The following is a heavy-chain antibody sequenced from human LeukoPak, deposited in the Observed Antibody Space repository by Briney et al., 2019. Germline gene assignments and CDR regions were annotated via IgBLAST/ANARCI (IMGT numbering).Heavy chain of an antibody. Sequence: GGSLRLSCAASGFTFSSYSMNWVRQAPGKGLEWVSSISSSGSYIYYADSVKGRFTISRDNAKNSLYLQMNSLRAEDTAVYYCARQVAGDGHDYWGQGTLVTVSS. D-gene: IGHD6-19*01. J-gene: IGHJ4*02. CDR3: ARQVAGDGHDY. CDR1: GFTFSSYS. V-gene: IGHV3-21*01. CDR2: ISSSGSYI.